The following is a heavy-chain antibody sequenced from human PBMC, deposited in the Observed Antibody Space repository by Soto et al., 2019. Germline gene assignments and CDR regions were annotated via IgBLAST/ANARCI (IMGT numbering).Heavy chain of an antibody. Sequence: ASETLSLTCTVSGGSISSSSYYWGWIRQPPGKGLEWIGSIYYSGSTYYNPSLKSRVTISVDTSKNQFSLKLSSVTAADTAVYYCASLYCSGGSCYSFYYYGMDVWGQGTTVTAP. V-gene: IGHV4-39*01. D-gene: IGHD2-15*01. CDR1: GGSISSSSYY. J-gene: IGHJ6*02. CDR3: ASLYCSGGSCYSFYYYGMDV. CDR2: IYYSGST.